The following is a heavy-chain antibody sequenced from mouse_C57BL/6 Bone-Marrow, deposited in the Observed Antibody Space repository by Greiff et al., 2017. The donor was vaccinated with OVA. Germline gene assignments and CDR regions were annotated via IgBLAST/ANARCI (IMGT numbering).Heavy chain of an antibody. V-gene: IGHV1-20*01. CDR2: INPYNGDT. CDR3: ARRDYYGSGMDY. CDR1: GYSFTGYF. J-gene: IGHJ4*01. D-gene: IGHD1-1*01. Sequence: VQLHQSGPELVKPGDSVKISCKASGYSFTGYFMNWVMQSHGKSLEWIGRINPYNGDTFYNQKFKGKATLTVDKSSSTAHMELRSLTSEDSAVYYCARRDYYGSGMDYWGQGTSVTVSS.